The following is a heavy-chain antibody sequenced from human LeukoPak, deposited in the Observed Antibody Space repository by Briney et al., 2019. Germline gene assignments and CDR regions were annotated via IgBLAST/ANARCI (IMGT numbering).Heavy chain of an antibody. V-gene: IGHV1-69*05. Sequence: SVKVSCKASGVTFISYAISWVRQAPGQGLEWMGGIIPIFGTANYAQKFQGRVTMTRDTSTSTVYMELSSLRSEDTAVYYCARDGVELAADNYYYYGMDVWGQGTTVTVSS. D-gene: IGHD6-13*01. CDR3: ARDGVELAADNYYYYGMDV. CDR1: GVTFISYA. CDR2: IIPIFGTA. J-gene: IGHJ6*02.